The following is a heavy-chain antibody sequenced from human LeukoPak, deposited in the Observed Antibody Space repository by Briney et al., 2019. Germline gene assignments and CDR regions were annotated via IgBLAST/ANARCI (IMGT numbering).Heavy chain of an antibody. D-gene: IGHD1-26*01. CDR2: INHNGNVN. Sequence: GGSLRLSCAASGFTFSSYWMNWTRQAPGKGLEWVASINHNGNVNYYVDSVKGRFTISRDNAKNSLYLQMSNLRAEDTAVYYCARWGELPAFDIWGQGTMVTVSS. CDR1: GFTFSSYW. J-gene: IGHJ3*02. V-gene: IGHV3-7*03. CDR3: ARWGELPAFDI.